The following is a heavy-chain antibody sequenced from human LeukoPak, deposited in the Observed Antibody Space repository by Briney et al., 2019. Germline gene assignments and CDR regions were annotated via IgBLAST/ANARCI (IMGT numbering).Heavy chain of an antibody. Sequence: PGGSLRLSCAASGFTFSRYWMHWVRQAPGKGLEWVSSINPNGDYIYYADSVKGRFTISRDNAKNSLYLQMTSLKAEDTAVYFCARGIGYFDWLFFSWGQGTLLTVSS. D-gene: IGHD3-9*01. CDR3: ARGIGYFDWLFFS. V-gene: IGHV3-21*06. J-gene: IGHJ5*02. CDR2: INPNGDYI. CDR1: GFTFSRYW.